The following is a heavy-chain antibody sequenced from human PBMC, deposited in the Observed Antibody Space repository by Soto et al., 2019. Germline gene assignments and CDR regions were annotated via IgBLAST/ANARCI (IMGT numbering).Heavy chain of an antibody. CDR3: TREGSAPYYYYGMDA. CDR1: GYTFTSYD. CDR2: MNPNSGNT. J-gene: IGHJ6*02. Sequence: GASVKVSCEASGYTFTSYDINWVRQATGQGLEWMGWMNPNSGNTGYAQKFQGRVTMTRNTSISTAYMELSSLRSDDTAVYYCTREGSAPYYYYGMDAWGQGTTVTVSS. V-gene: IGHV1-8*01. D-gene: IGHD3-10*01.